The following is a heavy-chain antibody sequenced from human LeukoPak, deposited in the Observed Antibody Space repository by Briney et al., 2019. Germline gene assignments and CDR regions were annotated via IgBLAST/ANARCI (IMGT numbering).Heavy chain of an antibody. CDR3: ARVAVDSSSLFDY. D-gene: IGHD6-6*01. J-gene: IGHJ4*02. CDR1: GGSISSSSYY. Sequence: PSETLSLTCTVSGGSISSSSYYWGWIRQPPGKGLEWIGSIYYSGSTYYNPSLKSRVTISVDTSKNQFSLKLSSVTAADTAVYYCARVAVDSSSLFDYWGQGTLVTVSS. V-gene: IGHV4-39*01. CDR2: IYYSGST.